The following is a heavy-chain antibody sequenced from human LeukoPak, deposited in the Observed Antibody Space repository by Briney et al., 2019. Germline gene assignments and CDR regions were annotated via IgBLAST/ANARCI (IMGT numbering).Heavy chain of an antibody. V-gene: IGHV1-2*02. CDR2: INPNSGGT. Sequence: ASVTVSCKASGYTFTGYYMHWVRQAPGQGLEWMGWINPNSGGTNYAQKFQGRLAMTRDTSTSTVYMELSSLRSDDTAVYHCAREGVYYDYLWGTYRAEGFDFWGQGTLVTVSS. CDR1: GYTFTGYY. J-gene: IGHJ4*02. CDR3: AREGVYYDYLWGTYRAEGFDF. D-gene: IGHD3-16*02.